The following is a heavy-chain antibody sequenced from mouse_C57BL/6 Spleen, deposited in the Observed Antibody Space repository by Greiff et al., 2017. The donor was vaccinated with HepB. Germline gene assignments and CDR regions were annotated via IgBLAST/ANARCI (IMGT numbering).Heavy chain of an antibody. J-gene: IGHJ1*03. CDR2: IYPGSGNT. D-gene: IGHD1-1*01. CDR1: GYTFTDYY. Sequence: QVQLQQSGAELVRPGASVKLSCKASGYTFTDYYINWVKQRPGQGLEWIARIYPGSGNTYYNEKFKGKATLTAEKSSSTAYMQLSSLTSEDSAVYFSARCYCGSSYGYFDVWGTGTTVTVSS. CDR3: ARCYCGSSYGYFDV. V-gene: IGHV1-76*01.